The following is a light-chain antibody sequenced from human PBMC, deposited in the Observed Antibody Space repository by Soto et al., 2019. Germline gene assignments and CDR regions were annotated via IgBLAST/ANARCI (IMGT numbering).Light chain of an antibody. CDR2: KAS. Sequence: DIPMTQSPSTLSASVGDRVTITCRASQSISSWLAWYQQKPGKAPKLLIYKASSLESGVPSRFSGSGSGTELTLTISSLQPDDFATYYCQQYNSYSTFGQGTKLEIK. CDR3: QQYNSYST. CDR1: QSISSW. V-gene: IGKV1-5*03. J-gene: IGKJ2*01.